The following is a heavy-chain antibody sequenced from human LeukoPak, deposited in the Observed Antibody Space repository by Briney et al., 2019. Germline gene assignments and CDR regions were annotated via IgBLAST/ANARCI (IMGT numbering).Heavy chain of an antibody. Sequence: GGSLRLSCAASGFTFSSYWMHWVRQAPGKGLVWVSRINSDGSSTSYADSVKGRFTISGDNAKNTLYLQMNSLRAEDTAVYYCARGVYSSSWSVDYWGQGTLVTVSS. CDR3: ARGVYSSSWSVDY. CDR2: INSDGSST. D-gene: IGHD6-13*01. V-gene: IGHV3-74*01. CDR1: GFTFSSYW. J-gene: IGHJ4*02.